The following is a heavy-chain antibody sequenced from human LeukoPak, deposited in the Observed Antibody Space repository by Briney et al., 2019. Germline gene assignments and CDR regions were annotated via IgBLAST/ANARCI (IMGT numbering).Heavy chain of an antibody. V-gene: IGHV4-61*09. Sequence: SQTLSLTCTVSGGSISSGSYYWSWIRQPAGKGLEWIGYIYYSGSTYYNPSLKSRVTISVDTSKNQFSLKLSSVTAADTAVYYCARLNVLLWFGELSRWGQGTLVTVSS. CDR2: IYYSGST. J-gene: IGHJ4*02. D-gene: IGHD3-10*01. CDR1: GGSISSGSYY. CDR3: ARLNVLLWFGELSR.